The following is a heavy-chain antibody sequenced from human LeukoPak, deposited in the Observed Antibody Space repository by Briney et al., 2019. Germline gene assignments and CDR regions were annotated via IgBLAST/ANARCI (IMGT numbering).Heavy chain of an antibody. CDR3: ARGPVAAYYYYYYMDV. J-gene: IGHJ6*03. V-gene: IGHV1-69*05. CDR1: GGTFSSYA. CDR2: IIPIFGTA. D-gene: IGHD6-19*01. Sequence: GSSVKVSCKASGGTFSSYAISWVRQAPGQGLEWMGGIIPIFGTANYAQKFQGRVTITTGESTSTAYMELSSLRSEDTAVYYCARGPVAAYYYYYYMDVWGKGTTVTVSS.